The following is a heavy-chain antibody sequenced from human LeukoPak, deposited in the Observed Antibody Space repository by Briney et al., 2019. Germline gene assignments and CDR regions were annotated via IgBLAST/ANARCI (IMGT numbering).Heavy chain of an antibody. V-gene: IGHV4-30-2*05. CDR3: ARERIVGARDAFDI. CDR2: IYHSGST. CDR1: GGSISSGGYS. Sequence: SETLSLTCAVSGGSISSGGYSWSWIRQPPGKGLEWIGYIYHSGSTYYNPSLKSRVTISVDTSKNQFSLKLSSVTAADTAVYYCARERIVGARDAFDIWGQGTMVTVSS. J-gene: IGHJ3*02. D-gene: IGHD1-26*01.